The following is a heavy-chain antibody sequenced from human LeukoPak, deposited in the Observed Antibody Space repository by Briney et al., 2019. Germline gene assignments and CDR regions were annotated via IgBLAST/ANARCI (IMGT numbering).Heavy chain of an antibody. V-gene: IGHV3-49*04. Sequence: SLRLSCTASGFTFGDYAMSWVRQAPGKGLEWVGFIRSKAYGGTTEYDASVKGRFTISRDDSKSIAYLQMNSLKTEDTAVYYCTRVYGSGSYYYYYGMDVWGQGTTVTVSS. CDR1: GFTFGDYA. CDR3: TRVYGSGSYYYYYGMDV. CDR2: IRSKAYGGTT. D-gene: IGHD3-10*01. J-gene: IGHJ6*02.